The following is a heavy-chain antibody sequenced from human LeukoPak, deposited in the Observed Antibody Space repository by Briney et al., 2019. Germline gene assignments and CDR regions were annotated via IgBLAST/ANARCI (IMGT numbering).Heavy chain of an antibody. CDR2: IYHSGST. Sequence: SETLSLTCTVSGYSISSGYYWGWIRQPPGKGLEWLGSIYHSGSTYYNPSLKSRVTISVDASKNQFSLRLSSVTVADMAVYYLARAPQGTARAYGGREPLVPV. CDR1: GYSISSGYY. CDR3: ARAPQGTARAY. V-gene: IGHV4-38-2*02. J-gene: IGHJ4*02. D-gene: IGHD5-18*01.